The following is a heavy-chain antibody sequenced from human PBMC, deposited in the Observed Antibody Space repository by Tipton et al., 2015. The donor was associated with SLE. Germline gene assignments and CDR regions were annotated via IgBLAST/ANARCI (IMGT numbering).Heavy chain of an antibody. CDR1: GYTFTSYG. CDR3: ARDPLYSSSPPFDY. Sequence: QLVQSGAEVKKPGASVKVSCKASGYTFTSYGISWVRQAPGQGLEWMGRINPNSGGTNYAQKFQGRVTMTRDTSISTAYMELSRLRSDDTAVYYCARDPLYSSSPPFDYWGQGTLVTVSS. V-gene: IGHV1-2*06. CDR2: INPNSGGT. D-gene: IGHD6-6*01. J-gene: IGHJ4*02.